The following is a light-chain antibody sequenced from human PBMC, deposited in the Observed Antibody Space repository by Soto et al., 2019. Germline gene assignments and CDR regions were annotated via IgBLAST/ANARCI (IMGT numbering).Light chain of an antibody. CDR3: HQYDSLPLT. J-gene: IGKJ4*01. Sequence: EIVLTQSPGTLSLSPGERATLSCRASQSVASNYLGWYQQKPGRAPRVLIFDASIRATGIPDRFSASGSGSDFTLTISRLEPDDFAVYYCHQYDSLPLTFGGGTKVEI. CDR1: QSVASNY. V-gene: IGKV3-20*01. CDR2: DAS.